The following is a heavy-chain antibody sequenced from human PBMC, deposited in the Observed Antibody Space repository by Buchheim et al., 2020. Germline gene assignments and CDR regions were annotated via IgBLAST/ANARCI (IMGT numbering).Heavy chain of an antibody. CDR2: ISGGGDST. D-gene: IGHD3-22*01. CDR1: GFTFSSYA. J-gene: IGHJ4*02. V-gene: IGHV3-23*01. CDR3: AKDSYDGRGSRYDY. Sequence: EVQLLESGGGLAQLGGSLRLSCAASGFTFSSYAMSWVRQAPGQGLEWVSAISGGGDSTWFADSVKGRFTISRDNSKNMLYLQMNTLRAEDTALYYCAKDSYDGRGSRYDYWGQGTL.